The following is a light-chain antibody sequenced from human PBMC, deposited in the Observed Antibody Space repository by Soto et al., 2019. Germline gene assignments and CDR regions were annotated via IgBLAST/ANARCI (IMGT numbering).Light chain of an antibody. CDR1: QSMRNSY. Sequence: EIVLTQSPGTLSLSPGERATLSCRASQSMRNSYLAWYQQRPGPAPRLLFYGASTRATGIPDRCSGSGSGTDVTLTISRLEHEDSAVYYCQQYHRLPQLSFGHGTKVYIK. V-gene: IGKV3-20*01. J-gene: IGKJ3*01. CDR2: GAS. CDR3: QQYHRLPQLS.